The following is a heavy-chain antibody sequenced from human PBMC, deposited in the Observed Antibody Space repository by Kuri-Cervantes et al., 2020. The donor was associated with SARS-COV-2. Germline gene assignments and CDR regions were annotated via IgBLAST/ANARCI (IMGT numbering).Heavy chain of an antibody. CDR2: IYYSGST. D-gene: IGHD3-10*01. J-gene: IGHJ6*03. CDR1: GGSISSSSYY. V-gene: IGHV4-39*07. CDR3: ARDPSDYGSGSNYYMDV. Sequence: SETLSLTCTVSGGSISSSSYYWGWIRQPPGKGLEWIESIYYSGSTYYNPSLKSRVTISVDTSKNQFSLKLSSVTAADTAVYYCARDPSDYGSGSNYYMDVWGKGTTVTVSS.